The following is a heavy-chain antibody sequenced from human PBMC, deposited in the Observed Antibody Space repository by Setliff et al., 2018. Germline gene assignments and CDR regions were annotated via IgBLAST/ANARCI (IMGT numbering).Heavy chain of an antibody. Sequence: ASVKVSCKASGYTFTGYYMHWVRQAPGQGLEWMGRINPNSGGTNYAQKFQGRVTMTRDTSISTAYMELSRLRSDDTAVYYCARDTGYCSRTSCHGDWFDLWGRDAFDIWGQGTMVTVSS. CDR3: ARDTGYCSRTSCHGDWFDLWGRDAFDI. J-gene: IGHJ3*02. CDR2: INPNSGGT. D-gene: IGHD2-2*01. CDR1: GYTFTGYY. V-gene: IGHV1-2*06.